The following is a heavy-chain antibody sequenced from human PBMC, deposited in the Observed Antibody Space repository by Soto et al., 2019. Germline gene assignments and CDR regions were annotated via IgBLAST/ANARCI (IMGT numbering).Heavy chain of an antibody. CDR3: ARDTTVSH. J-gene: IGHJ1*01. CDR2: ISYDGSNK. Sequence: QVQLVESGGGVVQPGRSLRLSCAASGFTFSSYAMHWVRQAPGKGLERVAVISYDGSNKYYADTVKGRFTISRDNSKNTLYLQMNSLRAEDTAVYYCARDTTVSHWGQGTLVTVSS. V-gene: IGHV3-30-3*01. D-gene: IGHD1-1*01. CDR1: GFTFSSYA.